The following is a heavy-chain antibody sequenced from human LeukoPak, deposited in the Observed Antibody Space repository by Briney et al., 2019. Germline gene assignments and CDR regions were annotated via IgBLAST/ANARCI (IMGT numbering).Heavy chain of an antibody. CDR1: GFTFSNYW. Sequence: GGSLRLSCAASGFTFSNYWMSWVRQAPGKGLEWVANIKQDGSEKYYVDSVKGRFTISRDNAKNSLYLQMNSLRAEDTAVYYCARQGSGYFHYYYYYMDVWGKGTTVTVSS. CDR2: IKQDGSEK. J-gene: IGHJ6*03. D-gene: IGHD3-22*01. V-gene: IGHV3-7*01. CDR3: ARQGSGYFHYYYYYMDV.